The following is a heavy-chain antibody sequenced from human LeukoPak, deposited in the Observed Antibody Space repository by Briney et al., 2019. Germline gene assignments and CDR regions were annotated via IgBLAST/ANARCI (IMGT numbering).Heavy chain of an antibody. CDR3: ARDSGHGAQRRFDY. Sequence: SQTLSLTCTVSGGSISSGGYYWSWIRQHPGKGLEWIGYVYYSGSTYYNPSLKSRLTISVDTSKNQFSLKLSSMTAADTAVYYCARDSGHGAQRRFDYWGQGTLVTVSS. D-gene: IGHD4-17*01. CDR1: GGSISSGGYY. J-gene: IGHJ4*02. CDR2: VYYSGST. V-gene: IGHV4-31*03.